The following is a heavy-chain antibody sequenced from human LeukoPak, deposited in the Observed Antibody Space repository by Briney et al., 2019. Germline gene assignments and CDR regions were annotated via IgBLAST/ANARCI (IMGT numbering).Heavy chain of an antibody. V-gene: IGHV3-23*01. D-gene: IGHD1-26*01. CDR1: GFTFSSHA. CDR2: IRDSGSST. CDR3: AKYGPQDSGSSHFDY. J-gene: IGHJ4*02. Sequence: GGSLRLSCAASGFTFSSHAMSWVRQAPGKGLEWVSAIRDSGSSTHYADSVKGRFTTSRDNSKNTLFLQMNSLRAGDTAIYYCAKYGPQDSGSSHFDYWGQGALVTVSS.